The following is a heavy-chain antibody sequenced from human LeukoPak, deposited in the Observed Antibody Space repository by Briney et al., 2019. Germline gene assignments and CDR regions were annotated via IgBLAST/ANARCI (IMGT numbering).Heavy chain of an antibody. CDR3: ARGVNYFGSGSDTGDY. Sequence: GGSLRLSCAASGFTFSSYWMTWVRQAPGKGLEWVANIKQDGSEKYYVDSLKGRFTISRDNTKNSLYLQMSSLRAEDTAVYYCARGVNYFGSGSDTGDYWGQGTLVTVSS. J-gene: IGHJ4*02. CDR1: GFTFSSYW. D-gene: IGHD3-10*01. CDR2: IKQDGSEK. V-gene: IGHV3-7*05.